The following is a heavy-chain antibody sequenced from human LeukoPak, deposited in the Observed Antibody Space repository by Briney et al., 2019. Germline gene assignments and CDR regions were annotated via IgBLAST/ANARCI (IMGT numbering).Heavy chain of an antibody. Sequence: GGSLRLSCAASGFTFSSYGMNWVRQAPGKGLEWLAYISSSSTISYADSVKGRFTISRDNAKNSLYLQLRSLRAEDTAVFYCARGGAARPDYWGQGTLVTVSS. V-gene: IGHV3-48*04. CDR1: GFTFSSYG. J-gene: IGHJ4*02. D-gene: IGHD6-25*01. CDR3: ARGGAARPDY. CDR2: ISSSSTI.